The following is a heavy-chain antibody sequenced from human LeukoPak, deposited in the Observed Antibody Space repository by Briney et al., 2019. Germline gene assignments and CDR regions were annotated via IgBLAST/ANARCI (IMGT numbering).Heavy chain of an antibody. CDR1: GYSFTSYW. CDR3: ARQGYGDYGTDAFDI. D-gene: IGHD4-17*01. CDR2: IYPGDSDT. Sequence: GESLKISCKGSGYSFTSYWIGWVRQMSGKGLEWMGIIYPGDSDTRYSPSFQGQVTISADKSISTAYLQWSSLKASDTAMYYCARQGYGDYGTDAFDIWGQGTMVTVSS. V-gene: IGHV5-51*01. J-gene: IGHJ3*02.